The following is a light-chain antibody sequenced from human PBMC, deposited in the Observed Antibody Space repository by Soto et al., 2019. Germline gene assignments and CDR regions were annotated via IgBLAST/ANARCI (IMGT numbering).Light chain of an antibody. CDR3: MQRLKAPLT. J-gene: IGKJ1*01. V-gene: IGKV2-28*01. Sequence: DIVMTQSPLSLPVTPGEPASISCRSSQSLLHSNGYYYLDWYLQKPGQSPQLLIYLVSNRASGVPDKFSGSGSGKDFTLKIRRVAAEDVGAYYCMQRLKAPLTVRQGTKVDIK. CDR1: QSLLHSNGYYY. CDR2: LVS.